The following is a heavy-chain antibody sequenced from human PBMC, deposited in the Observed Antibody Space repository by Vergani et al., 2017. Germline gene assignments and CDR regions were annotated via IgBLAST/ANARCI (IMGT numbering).Heavy chain of an antibody. CDR3: ARYPARGAAAVH. V-gene: IGHV4-61*05. CDR1: GGSIRSTFYY. CDR2: IHYSGST. J-gene: IGHJ4*02. Sequence: QLQLQESDPGLVKPSETLSLTCTVSGGSIRSTFYYWGWIRQPPGKGLEWIATIHYSGSTNYNPSLKSRVTISVDTSKNQFSLKLSSVTAADTAVYYCARYPARGAAAVHWGQGTLVTVSS. D-gene: IGHD6-13*01.